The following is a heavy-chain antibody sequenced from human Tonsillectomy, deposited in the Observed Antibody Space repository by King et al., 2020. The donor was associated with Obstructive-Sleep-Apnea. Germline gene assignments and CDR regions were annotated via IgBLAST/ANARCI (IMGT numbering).Heavy chain of an antibody. CDR1: GYSISSGYY. Sequence: HVQLQESGPGLVKPSETLSLTCTVSGYSISSGYYWGWIRQPPGKGLGWIGSIYHSGSTYYNPSLKSRVTISVDTSKNQFSLKPISVTAADTAVYYCARVALVVVAATPLDAFDIWGQGTMLTVSS. CDR3: ARVALVVVAATPLDAFDI. V-gene: IGHV4-38-2*02. J-gene: IGHJ3*02. CDR2: IYHSGST. D-gene: IGHD2-15*01.